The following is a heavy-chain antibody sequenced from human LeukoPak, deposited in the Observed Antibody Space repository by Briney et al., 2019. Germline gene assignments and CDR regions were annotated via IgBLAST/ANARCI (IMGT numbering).Heavy chain of an antibody. Sequence: SETLSLTCGVSGGSISGTDWWSWVRQPPGQGLEWIGEISLRGLTNYNPSLRSRLTMSLDESKNQVSLNLTSVTAADTAVYYCSRESGPFSPFGFWGQGTLVSVHS. D-gene: IGHD1-26*01. V-gene: IGHV4-4*02. CDR2: ISLRGLT. CDR1: GGSISGTDW. CDR3: SRESGPFSPFGF. J-gene: IGHJ4*02.